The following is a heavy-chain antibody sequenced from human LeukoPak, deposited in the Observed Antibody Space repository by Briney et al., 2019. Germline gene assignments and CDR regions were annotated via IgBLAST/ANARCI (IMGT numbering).Heavy chain of an antibody. CDR1: GFTVSSNY. V-gene: IGHV3-53*01. CDR2: IHSGGST. D-gene: IGHD4-17*01. CDR3: ARDRYGDYSLDY. Sequence: GGSLRLSCAASGFTVSSNYMSWVRQAPGKGPEWVSVIHSGGSTYYADSVKGRFTISRDNSKNTVFLQMNSLRPGDTAVYYCARDRYGDYSLDYWGQGTLVTVSS. J-gene: IGHJ4*02.